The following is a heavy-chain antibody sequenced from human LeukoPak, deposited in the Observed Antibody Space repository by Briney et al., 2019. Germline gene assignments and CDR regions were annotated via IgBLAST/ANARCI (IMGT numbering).Heavy chain of an antibody. D-gene: IGHD3-3*01. J-gene: IGHJ4*02. Sequence: ASVKVSCKASGYTFTGYYMHWVRQAPGQGREWMGWINPNSGATNYTQNFQGRVTMTRDTSISTAYMELSRLRSDDTAVYYCARITDLTIFGVVLISGFFDYWGQGTLVTVSS. V-gene: IGHV1-2*02. CDR1: GYTFTGYY. CDR3: ARITDLTIFGVVLISGFFDY. CDR2: INPNSGAT.